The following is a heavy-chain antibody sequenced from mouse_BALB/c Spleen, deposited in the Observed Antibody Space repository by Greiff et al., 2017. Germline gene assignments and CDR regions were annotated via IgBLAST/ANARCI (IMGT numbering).Heavy chain of an antibody. V-gene: IGHV1S41*01. CDR2: IAPGSGST. Sequence: DLVKPGASVKLSCKASGYTFTSYWIHWIKQRPGQGLEWIGSIAPGSGSTYYNEMFKGKATLTVDTSSSTAYIQLSILSSEDSAVYFCAGNYDYWGQGTTLTVSS. CDR1: GYTFTSYW. D-gene: IGHD2-1*01. J-gene: IGHJ2*01. CDR3: AGNYDY.